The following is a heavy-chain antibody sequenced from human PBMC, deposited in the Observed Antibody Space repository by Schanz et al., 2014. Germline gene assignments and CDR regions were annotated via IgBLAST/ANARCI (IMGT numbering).Heavy chain of an antibody. CDR2: INPSSGGT. Sequence: QVQLVQSGVEVKKPGASVKVSCKASGYSFTGYYMNWVRQAPGQGLEWMGWINPSSGGTNYAQKFQGRVTMTRDTSISTAYMELNRLRSDDTAVYYCARGYSGYSHFDYWGQGALVTVSS. CDR1: GYSFTGYY. D-gene: IGHD5-12*01. CDR3: ARGYSGYSHFDY. J-gene: IGHJ4*02. V-gene: IGHV1-2*02.